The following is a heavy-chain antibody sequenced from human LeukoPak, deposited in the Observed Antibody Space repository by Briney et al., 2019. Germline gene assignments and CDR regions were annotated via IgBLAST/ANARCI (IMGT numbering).Heavy chain of an antibody. CDR3: ARVVTMVRGVIITVDY. Sequence: ASVKVSCKASGYTFTNYYIHWVRQAPGQGLEWMGIINPSDGSTSYAQKFQGRVTMTRDMSTSTVYMELSSLRSEDTAVYYCARVVTMVRGVIITVDYWGQGTLVTVSS. CDR1: GYTFTNYY. CDR2: INPSDGST. J-gene: IGHJ4*02. D-gene: IGHD3-10*01. V-gene: IGHV1-46*01.